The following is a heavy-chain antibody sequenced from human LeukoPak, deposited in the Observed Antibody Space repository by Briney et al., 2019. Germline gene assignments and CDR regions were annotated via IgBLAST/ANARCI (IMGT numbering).Heavy chain of an antibody. CDR1: GYTFTGYY. J-gene: IGHJ6*03. CDR3: ARDPIRFLEWLPSGYMDV. Sequence: ASVKVSCKASGYTFTGYYMHWVRQAPGQGLEGMGWINPNSGGTNYAQKFQGRVTMTRDASISTAYMELSRLRSDDTAVYYCARDPIRFLEWLPSGYMDVWGKGTTVTVSS. V-gene: IGHV1-2*02. D-gene: IGHD3-3*01. CDR2: INPNSGGT.